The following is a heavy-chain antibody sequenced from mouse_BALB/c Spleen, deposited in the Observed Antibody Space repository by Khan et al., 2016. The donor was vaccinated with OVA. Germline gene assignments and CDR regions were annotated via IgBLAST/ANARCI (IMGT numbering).Heavy chain of an antibody. CDR1: GYSFRNFG. V-gene: IGHV9-3-1*01. J-gene: IGHJ4*01. CDR3: GRPPYFSYTLAY. CDR2: INTYTGEP. D-gene: IGHD2-10*01. Sequence: QIQLVQSGPELKKPGETVKISCKASGYSFRNFGMNWVKEAPGKGLEWMGWINTYTGEPTYADDFKGRFAFSLETSASTAYLQISNLTNEDTATYFCGRPPYFSYTLAYWGQGTSVTVSS.